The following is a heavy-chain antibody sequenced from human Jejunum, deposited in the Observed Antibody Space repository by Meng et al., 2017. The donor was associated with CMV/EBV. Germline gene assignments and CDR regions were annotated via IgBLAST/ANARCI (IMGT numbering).Heavy chain of an antibody. V-gene: IGHV4-34*02. CDR2: MNPSGVT. D-gene: IGHD2-15*01. Sequence: QVQLQQWGAGLFGPSETLSLTCAVYGGSVSGHYWSWIRQTPGKGLEWIGEMNPSGVTIYNPSLKGRVTISVDTSKNQFSLKLTSVTAADTALYYCARELGYCSGGNCYGGTFDYWGQGTLVTVSS. J-gene: IGHJ4*02. CDR3: ARELGYCSGGNCYGGTFDY. CDR1: GGSVSGHY.